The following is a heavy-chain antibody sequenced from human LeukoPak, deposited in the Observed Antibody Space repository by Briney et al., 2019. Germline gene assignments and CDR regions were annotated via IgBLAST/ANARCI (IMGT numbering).Heavy chain of an antibody. Sequence: GGSLRLSCAASGFTFSSYGMHWVRQALGKGLEWVAFIRYDGSNKYYADSVKGRFTISRDNSKNTLYLQMNSLRAEDTAVYYCAKDRDYGDYVHFDYWGQGTLVTVSS. D-gene: IGHD4-17*01. CDR1: GFTFSSYG. V-gene: IGHV3-30*02. CDR3: AKDRDYGDYVHFDY. J-gene: IGHJ4*02. CDR2: IRYDGSNK.